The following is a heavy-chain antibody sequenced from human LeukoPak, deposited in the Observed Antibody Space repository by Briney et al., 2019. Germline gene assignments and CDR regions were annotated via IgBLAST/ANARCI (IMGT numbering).Heavy chain of an antibody. J-gene: IGHJ4*02. CDR3: ARLEGTYSSSWYGGGY. V-gene: IGHV5-51*01. CDR1: GYSFTSYW. CDR2: IYPGDSDT. D-gene: IGHD6-13*01. Sequence: RGESLKISCKGSGYSFTSYWIGWVRQMPGKGLEWMGIIYPGDSDTRYSPSFQGQVTISADKSISTAYLQWSSLKASDTAMYYCARLEGTYSSSWYGGGYWGQGTLVTVSS.